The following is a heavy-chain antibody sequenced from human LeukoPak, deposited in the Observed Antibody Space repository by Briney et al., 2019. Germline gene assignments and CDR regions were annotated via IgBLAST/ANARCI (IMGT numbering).Heavy chain of an antibody. CDR3: AKQYSSGWSSGAFDI. CDR2: IRHDGSNE. Sequence: GGSLRLSCTASGSTFSSYAVHWVRQAPGKGLEWVAFIRHDGSNEYYADSVKGRFTISRDNSKNTLYLQMNSLRAEDTAMYYCAKQYSSGWSSGAFDIWGQGTMVTVSS. D-gene: IGHD6-19*01. CDR1: GSTFSSYA. J-gene: IGHJ3*02. V-gene: IGHV3-30*02.